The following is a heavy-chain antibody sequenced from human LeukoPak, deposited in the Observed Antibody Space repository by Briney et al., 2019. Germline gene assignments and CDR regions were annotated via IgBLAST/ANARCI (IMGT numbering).Heavy chain of an antibody. CDR3: ARGSSSYGSGWYFFDY. V-gene: IGHV4-34*01. CDR1: GFTFSSYA. D-gene: IGHD3-10*01. J-gene: IGHJ4*02. Sequence: GSLRLSCAASGFTFSSYAMTWVRQAPGKGLEWMGEINHSGSSNYNPSLKSRVPTSVDTAKYQNPLKLTTVTATDTAVYYCARGSSSYGSGWYFFDYWGQGTLVTVSS. CDR2: INHSGSS.